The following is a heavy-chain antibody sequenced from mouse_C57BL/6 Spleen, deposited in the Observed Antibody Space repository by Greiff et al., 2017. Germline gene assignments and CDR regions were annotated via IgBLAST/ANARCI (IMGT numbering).Heavy chain of an antibody. V-gene: IGHV14-4*01. CDR1: GFNIKDDY. Sequence: DVKLQESGAELVRPGASVKLSCTASGFNIKDDYMHWVKQRPEQGLEWIGWIDPENGDTEYASKFQGKATITADTSSNTAYLQLSSLTSEDTAVYYCTTLITTVVAPFAYWGQGTLVTVSA. D-gene: IGHD1-1*01. CDR3: TTLITTVVAPFAY. CDR2: IDPENGDT. J-gene: IGHJ3*01.